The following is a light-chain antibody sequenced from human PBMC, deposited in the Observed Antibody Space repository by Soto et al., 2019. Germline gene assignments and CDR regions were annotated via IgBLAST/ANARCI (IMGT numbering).Light chain of an antibody. CDR3: LQYNTYPPYT. CDR1: QAIRND. J-gene: IGKJ2*01. CDR2: AAS. V-gene: IGKV1-17*01. Sequence: DIQMTQSPSSLSACVGDRVTITCRASQAIRNDLGWYQQKPGKAPKRLIYAASILQSGVPSRFSGSMSGTEFILTISSLQPDDFGTYYCLQYNTYPPYTFGQGTKVEIK.